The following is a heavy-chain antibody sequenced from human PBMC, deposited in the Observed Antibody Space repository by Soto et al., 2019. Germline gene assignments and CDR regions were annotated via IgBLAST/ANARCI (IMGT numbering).Heavy chain of an antibody. CDR2: MNPKSGGA. V-gene: IGHV1-2*02. CDR1: GYTFTDYY. CDR3: TRENIENSDGLYDAFDI. J-gene: IGHJ3*02. D-gene: IGHD5-18*01. Sequence: AASVKVSCKTSGYTFTDYYTHWVRQAPGQGLEWMGWMNPKSGGAYFAQKFQGRVTLTRDTSIGTAYIEVNSLTSDDTAVYFCTRENIENSDGLYDAFDIWGQGITVTVSS.